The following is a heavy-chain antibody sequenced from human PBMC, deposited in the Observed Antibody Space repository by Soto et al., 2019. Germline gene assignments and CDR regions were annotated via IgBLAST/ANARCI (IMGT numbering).Heavy chain of an antibody. J-gene: IGHJ4*02. Sequence: EGSRRLSGAASGFTFSNAWMSWVRQAPGKGLEWVGRIKSKTDGGTTDYAAPVKGRFTISRDDSKNTLYLQMNSLKTEDTAVYYCTTNQGYCTNGVCYTGPLDYWGQGTLVNVSS. CDR1: GFTFSNAW. CDR2: IKSKTDGGTT. CDR3: TTNQGYCTNGVCYTGPLDY. V-gene: IGHV3-15*01. D-gene: IGHD2-8*01.